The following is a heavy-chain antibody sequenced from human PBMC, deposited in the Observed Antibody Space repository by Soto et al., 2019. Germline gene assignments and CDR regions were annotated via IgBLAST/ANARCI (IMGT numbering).Heavy chain of an antibody. D-gene: IGHD3-3*01. CDR1: GYTFTSYG. Sequence: ASVEVSCKASGYTFTSYGISWVRQAPGQGLEWMGWISAYNGNTNYAQKLQGRVTMTTDTSTSTAYMELRSLRSDDTAVYYCARDPSITIFGVVIHYYYYGMDVWGQGTTVTVSS. V-gene: IGHV1-18*01. CDR3: ARDPSITIFGVVIHYYYYGMDV. CDR2: ISAYNGNT. J-gene: IGHJ6*02.